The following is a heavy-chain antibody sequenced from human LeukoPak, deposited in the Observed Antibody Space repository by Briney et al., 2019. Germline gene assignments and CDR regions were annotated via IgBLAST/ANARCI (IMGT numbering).Heavy chain of an antibody. CDR2: ISGSGGST. V-gene: IGHV3-23*01. D-gene: IGHD1-1*01. CDR3: AKGQQRSSTFDN. CDR1: VYTLSSYA. Sequence: GGSLRLSCAASVYTLSSYAMSWVRHAPGKGLEWGSAISGSGGSTYYADSVKGRFTVSRDNSRNTLSLQMYSLRVEDTAVYYCAKGQQRSSTFDNWGQGTLVTVSS. J-gene: IGHJ4*02.